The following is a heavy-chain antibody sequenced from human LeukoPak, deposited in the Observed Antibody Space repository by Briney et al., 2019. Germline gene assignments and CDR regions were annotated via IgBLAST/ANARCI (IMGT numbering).Heavy chain of an antibody. V-gene: IGHV3-23*01. CDR1: GFTFSSYA. CDR3: AKDASGDLSSFDY. D-gene: IGHD2-21*02. Sequence: PGRSLRLSCVASGFTFSSYAMSWVRQPPGKGMEWDSGISGSGGSTYHADSVRGRLTVSRDNSKNTLYLQMNSLRAEDTAVYYCAKDASGDLSSFDYWGQGTLVTVSS. J-gene: IGHJ4*02. CDR2: ISGSGGST.